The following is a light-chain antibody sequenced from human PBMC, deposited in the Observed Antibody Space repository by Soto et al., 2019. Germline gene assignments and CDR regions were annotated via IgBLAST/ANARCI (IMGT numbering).Light chain of an antibody. CDR1: SSNLGSCT. CDR3: AAWDDSLNGVI. V-gene: IGLV1-44*01. J-gene: IGLJ2*01. CDR2: SNH. Sequence: QSVLTQSPSASGTPGQRVTISCSGSSSNLGSCTVNWYQQLPGTAPKLLIYSNHQRPSGVPDRFSGSKFGTSASLAISGLQSEDEADYYCAAWDDSLNGVIFGGGTKLTVL.